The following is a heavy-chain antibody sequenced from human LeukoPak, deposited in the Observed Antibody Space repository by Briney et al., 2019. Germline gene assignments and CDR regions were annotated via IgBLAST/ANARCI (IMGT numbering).Heavy chain of an antibody. CDR2: INPNSGGT. Sequence: ASVKVSCKASGYTFTGYYMHWVRQAPGQGLEWMGRINPNSGGTNYAQKFQGRVTMTRDTSISTAYMELSSLRSEDTAVYYCARYYANSGYYWAFDYWGQGTLVTVTS. D-gene: IGHD3-22*01. V-gene: IGHV1-2*06. CDR3: ARYYANSGYYWAFDY. CDR1: GYTFTGYY. J-gene: IGHJ4*02.